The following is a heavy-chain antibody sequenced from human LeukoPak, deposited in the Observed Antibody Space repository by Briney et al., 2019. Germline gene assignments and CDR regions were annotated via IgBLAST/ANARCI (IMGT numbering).Heavy chain of an antibody. Sequence: GGSLRLSCAASGFTFSSYEMNWVRQAPGKGLEWVSYISRSGNTIYYADSAKGRFTISRDNAKNSLYLQMNSLRAEDTAVYYCARSGKWNYYYYGMDVWGQGTTVTVSS. J-gene: IGHJ6*02. V-gene: IGHV3-48*03. CDR1: GFTFSSYE. CDR3: ARSGKWNYYYYGMDV. D-gene: IGHD1-14*01. CDR2: ISRSGNTI.